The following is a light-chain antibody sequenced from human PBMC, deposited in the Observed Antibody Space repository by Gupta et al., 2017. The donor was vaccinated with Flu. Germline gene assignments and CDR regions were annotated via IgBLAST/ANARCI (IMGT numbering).Light chain of an antibody. J-gene: IGKJ2*03. CDR2: AAS. CDR1: QGISSW. Sequence: DIQMTQSPSSVSASVGDRVTITCRASQGISSWLAWYLQKPGKAPKLLIYAASSLQRGVPSRFSGSGSGTDFTLTISSLQPEDFATYYCQQANSFPPYSFGQGTKLEIK. CDR3: QQANSFPPYS. V-gene: IGKV1-12*01.